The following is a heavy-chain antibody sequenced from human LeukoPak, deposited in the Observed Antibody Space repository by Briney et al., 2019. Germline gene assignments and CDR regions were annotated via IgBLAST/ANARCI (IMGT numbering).Heavy chain of an antibody. V-gene: IGHV4-39*07. D-gene: IGHD5-18*01. CDR1: GGSIRSSYYY. Sequence: PSETLSLTCTVSGGSIRSSYYYWSWIRQPPGKGLEWIGEINHSGSTNYNPSLKSRVTISVDTSKNQFSLKLSSVTAADTAVYYCARGRYSYGFRYFDYWGQGTLVTVSS. J-gene: IGHJ4*02. CDR2: INHSGST. CDR3: ARGRYSYGFRYFDY.